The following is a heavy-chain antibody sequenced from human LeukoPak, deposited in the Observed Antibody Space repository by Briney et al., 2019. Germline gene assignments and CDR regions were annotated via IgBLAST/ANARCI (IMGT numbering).Heavy chain of an antibody. D-gene: IGHD3-9*01. V-gene: IGHV1-18*01. CDR2: ISAYNGNT. CDR3: ARETYDILTGYFYYFDY. Sequence: ASVKVSCKASGYTFTSYGISWVRQAPGQGLEWMGWISAYNGNTNYAQKLQGRVTTTTDTSTSTAYMELRSLRSDDTAVYYCARETYDILTGYFYYFDYWGQGTLVTVSS. CDR1: GYTFTSYG. J-gene: IGHJ4*02.